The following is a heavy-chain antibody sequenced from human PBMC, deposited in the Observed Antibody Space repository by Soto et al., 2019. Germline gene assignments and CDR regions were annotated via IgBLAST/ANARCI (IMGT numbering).Heavy chain of an antibody. CDR1: GFTFSSYA. J-gene: IGHJ4*02. D-gene: IGHD4-4*01. V-gene: IGHV3-30-3*01. CDR2: ISYDGSNK. Sequence: QVQLVESGGGVVQPGRSLRLSCAASGFTFSSYAMHWVRQAPGKGLEWVAVISYDGSNKYYAASVKGRFTISRDNSKNTLYMQMNSLTAEDTAVYYCARDFRRVTTFDPLDYYFDYWGQGTLVTVSS. CDR3: ARDFRRVTTFDPLDYYFDY.